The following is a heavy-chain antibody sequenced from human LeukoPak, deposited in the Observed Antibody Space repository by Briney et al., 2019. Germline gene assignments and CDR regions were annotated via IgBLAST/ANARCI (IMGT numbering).Heavy chain of an antibody. CDR1: GFTFSSYG. Sequence: GGSLRLSCAASGFTFSSYGMHWVRQAPGKGLEWVANIKQDGSEKYYVDSVKGRFTISRDNAKNSLYLQMNSLRAEDTAVYYCARDYSGEWEQLTGWWLDPWGQGTLVSVSS. D-gene: IGHD1-26*01. J-gene: IGHJ5*02. V-gene: IGHV3-7*01. CDR3: ARDYSGEWEQLTGWWLDP. CDR2: IKQDGSEK.